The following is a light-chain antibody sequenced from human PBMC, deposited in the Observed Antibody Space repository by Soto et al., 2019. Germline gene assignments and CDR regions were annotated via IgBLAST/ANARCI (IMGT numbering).Light chain of an antibody. V-gene: IGLV2-14*01. CDR1: SSDVGGYNY. J-gene: IGLJ1*01. CDR2: EVS. CDR3: SSYTSRSTLDYV. Sequence: QSVLTQPASVSGSPGQSITIYCTGTSSDVGGYNYVSWYQQHPGKAPKLMIYEVSNRPSGVSNRFSGSKSGNTASLTISGLQAEDEADYYCSSYTSRSTLDYVFGSGTKVTVL.